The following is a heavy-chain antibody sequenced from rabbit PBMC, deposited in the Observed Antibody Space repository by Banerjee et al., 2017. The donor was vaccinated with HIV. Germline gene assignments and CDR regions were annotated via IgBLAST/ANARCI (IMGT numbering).Heavy chain of an antibody. V-gene: IGHV1S45*01. CDR1: GIDFSSYYC. CDR2: IYTGSSGSA. Sequence: QQQLEESGGGLVKPEGSLTLTCTASGIDFSSYYCMCWVRQAPGKGLEWIACIYTGSSGSAAYANWAKGRFTISKTSSTTVTLQMTSLTAADTATYFCARRDYGSSTYYDLWGQGTLVTVS. CDR3: ARRDYGSSTYYDL. D-gene: IGHD8-1*01. J-gene: IGHJ4*01.